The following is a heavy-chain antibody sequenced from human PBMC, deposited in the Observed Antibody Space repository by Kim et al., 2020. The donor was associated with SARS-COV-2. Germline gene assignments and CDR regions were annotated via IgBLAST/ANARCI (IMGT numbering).Heavy chain of an antibody. V-gene: IGHV3-11*01. CDR3: ARGRIVVVPAAILDAYYYYGMDV. CDR1: GFTFSDYY. CDR2: ISSSGSTI. Sequence: GGSLRLSYAASGFTFSDYYMSWIRQAPGKGLEWVSYISSSGSTIYYADSVKGRFTISRDNAKNSLYLQMNSLRAEDTAVYYCARGRIVVVPAAILDAYYYYGMDVWGQGTTVTVSS. J-gene: IGHJ6*02. D-gene: IGHD2-2*02.